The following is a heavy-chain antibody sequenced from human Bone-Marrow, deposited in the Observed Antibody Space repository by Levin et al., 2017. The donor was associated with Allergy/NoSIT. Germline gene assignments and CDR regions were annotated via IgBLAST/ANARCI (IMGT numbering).Heavy chain of an antibody. V-gene: IGHV4-4*02. CDR2: IYPDGRT. D-gene: IGHD3-3*01. CDR1: GASISSTNW. J-gene: IGHJ6*04. Sequence: SQTLSLTCAVSGASISSTNWYSWVRQPPGKGLEWIGEIYPDGRTNYNPSLKSRVTISVDKSRNQFSLKLNSVTAADTAVYYCVRNGFYSLEVWGKGTTVTVSS. CDR3: VRNGFYSLEV.